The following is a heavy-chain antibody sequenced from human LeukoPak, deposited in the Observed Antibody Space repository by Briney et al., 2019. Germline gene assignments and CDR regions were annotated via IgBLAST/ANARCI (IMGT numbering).Heavy chain of an antibody. CDR1: GVSISSYY. Sequence: SETLSLTCTVSGVSISSYYWSWIRQPPGKGLEWIGYIYYSGSTNYNPSLKSRVTISVDTSKNQFSLKLSSVTAADTAVYYCASLVLLWFGEPTAALPDYWGQGTLVTVSS. J-gene: IGHJ4*02. CDR2: IYYSGST. CDR3: ASLVLLWFGEPTAALPDY. D-gene: IGHD3-10*01. V-gene: IGHV4-59*08.